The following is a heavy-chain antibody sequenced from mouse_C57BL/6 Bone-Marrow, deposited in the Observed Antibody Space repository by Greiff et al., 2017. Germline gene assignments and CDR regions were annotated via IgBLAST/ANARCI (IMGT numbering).Heavy chain of an antibody. CDR3: ARNPSYYGSSYWYVDV. CDR1: GFSLTSYG. Sequence: QVQLKESGPGLVQPSQSLSITCPVSGFSLTSYGVHWVRQSPGKGLEWLGVIWSGGSTDYNAAFISRLSLSKDNSKSQVFFKMNSLPADDTAIYYCARNPSYYGSSYWYVDVWGTGTTVNVYS. V-gene: IGHV2-2*01. D-gene: IGHD1-1*01. CDR2: IWSGGST. J-gene: IGHJ1*03.